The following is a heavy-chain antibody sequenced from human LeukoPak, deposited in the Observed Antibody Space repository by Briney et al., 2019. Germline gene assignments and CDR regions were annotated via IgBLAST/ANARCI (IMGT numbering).Heavy chain of an antibody. CDR2: IRSKAYGGTT. Sequence: GGSLRLSCTASGFTFGDYAMSWVRQAPGKGLEWVGFIRSKAYGGTTEYAASVKGRFTISRDDSKSIAYLQMNSLKTEDTAVYYCTRDRGVGAIGQPFDYWGQGTLVTVSS. CDR3: TRDRGVGAIGQPFDY. CDR1: GFTFGDYA. D-gene: IGHD1-26*01. V-gene: IGHV3-49*04. J-gene: IGHJ4*02.